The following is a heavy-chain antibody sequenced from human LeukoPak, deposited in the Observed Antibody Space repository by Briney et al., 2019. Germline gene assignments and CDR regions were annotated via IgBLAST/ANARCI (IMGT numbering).Heavy chain of an antibody. Sequence: ASVKVCCKASGYTFTSYGISWVRQAPGQGLEWMGWISAYNGNTNYAQKLQGRVTMTTDTSTSTAYMELRSLRSDDTAVYYCARSRDYYGSGSSPPDYWGQGTPVTVSS. CDR1: GYTFTSYG. D-gene: IGHD3-10*01. V-gene: IGHV1-18*04. CDR2: ISAYNGNT. J-gene: IGHJ4*02. CDR3: ARSRDYYGSGSSPPDY.